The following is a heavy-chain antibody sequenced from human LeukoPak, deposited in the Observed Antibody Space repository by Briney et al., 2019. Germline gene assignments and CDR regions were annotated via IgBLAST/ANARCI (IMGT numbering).Heavy chain of an antibody. V-gene: IGHV4-59*01. D-gene: IGHD5-18*01. CDR1: GGSLTSYY. Sequence: SETLSLTCTVSGGSLTSYYWSWIRQPPGNGLEWIGYIYYSGSTNNNPSLKSRVTISVDTSKNQFSLKLSSVTAADTAVYCCARTTEGGYTYDYFYYYYMDVWGKGTTVTISS. J-gene: IGHJ6*03. CDR3: ARTTEGGYTYDYFYYYYMDV. CDR2: IYYSGST.